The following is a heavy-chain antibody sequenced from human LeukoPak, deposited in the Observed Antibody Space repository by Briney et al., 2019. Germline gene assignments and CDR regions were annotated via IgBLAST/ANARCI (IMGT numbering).Heavy chain of an antibody. CDR2: IRSKAYGGTT. J-gene: IGHJ4*02. CDR3: TREGIQLWLQDRFDY. Sequence: GGSLRLSCTASGFTFGDYAMSWFRQAPGKGLEWVGSIRSKAYGGTTEYAASVKGRFTISRDDSKSIAYLQMNSLKTEDTAVYYCTREGIQLWLQDRFDYWGQGTLVTVSS. CDR1: GFTFGDYA. D-gene: IGHD5-18*01. V-gene: IGHV3-49*03.